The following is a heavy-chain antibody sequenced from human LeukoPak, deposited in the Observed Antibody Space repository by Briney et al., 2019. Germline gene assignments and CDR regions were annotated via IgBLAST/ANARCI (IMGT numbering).Heavy chain of an antibody. CDR2: IYHLGNT. CDR1: GGSISSSNW. Sequence: PSGTLSLTCTVSGGSISSSNWWSWVRQPPGKGLEWIGEIYHLGNTNYDPSLKRRVTMSVDKSKNQFSLKLSSVTAADTAVYYCARVVGATREFDYWGQGTLVTVSS. J-gene: IGHJ4*02. V-gene: IGHV4-4*02. D-gene: IGHD1-26*01. CDR3: ARVVGATREFDY.